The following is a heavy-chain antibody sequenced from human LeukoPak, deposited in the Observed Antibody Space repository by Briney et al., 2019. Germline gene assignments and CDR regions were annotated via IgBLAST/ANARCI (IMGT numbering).Heavy chain of an antibody. J-gene: IGHJ5*02. V-gene: IGHV4-59*11. Sequence: PSETLSLTCTVSGDSISSHYWSWIRQTPGKGLEWIGYLHHSGTTKYNTSLKSRVSMSIDTSKNQFSLNLSSVTAADTAMYYCVRDRGYCSRGTCYFWFDPWGQGTLVTVSS. D-gene: IGHD2-15*01. CDR3: VRDRGYCSRGTCYFWFDP. CDR1: GDSISSHY. CDR2: LHHSGTT.